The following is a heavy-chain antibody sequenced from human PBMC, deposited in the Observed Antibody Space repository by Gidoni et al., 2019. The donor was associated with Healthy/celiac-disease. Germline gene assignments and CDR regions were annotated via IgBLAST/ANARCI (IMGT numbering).Heavy chain of an antibody. V-gene: IGHV4-59*01. CDR3: ARVAGDYVYYYYYMDV. Sequence: QVQLQESGPGLVKPSETLSLTCTVSGGPISSYSWRWIRQPPGKGLEWIGYIYYSGSTNYNPSLKSRVTISVDTSKNQYSLKLSSVTAADTAVYYCARVAGDYVYYYYYMDVWGKGTTVTVSS. CDR1: GGPISSYS. D-gene: IGHD4-17*01. J-gene: IGHJ6*03. CDR2: IYYSGST.